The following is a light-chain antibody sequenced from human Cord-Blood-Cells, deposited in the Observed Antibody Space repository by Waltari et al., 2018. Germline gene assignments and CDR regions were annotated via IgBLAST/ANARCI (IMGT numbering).Light chain of an antibody. CDR1: QSGSSY. V-gene: IGKV3-11*01. Sequence: EIVLTQSPATLPLFTGARATLCCRPSQSGSSYVVWYQQKPAQAPRLLIYDASNRATGIPARLSGSGSGSDFTLTISSLEPEDFAVYDCQQRSNWPPYTFGQGTKLEIK. CDR3: QQRSNWPPYT. CDR2: DAS. J-gene: IGKJ2*01.